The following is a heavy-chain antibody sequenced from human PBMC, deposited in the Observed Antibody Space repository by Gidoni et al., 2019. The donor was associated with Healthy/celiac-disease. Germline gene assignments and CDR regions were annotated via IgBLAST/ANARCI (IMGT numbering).Heavy chain of an antibody. CDR3: ARALVVVVVVFALDI. V-gene: IGHV1-69*06. J-gene: IGHJ3*02. D-gene: IGHD2-15*01. Sequence: QVQLVQSGAAGKKPGSTVKVSCEASGGTFSSYAISWVRQAPGQGLEWRGGIIPIFGTANYAHKFAGRVTITADKSTSTAYMDLSSLRFEDTAVYYCARALVVVVVVFALDIWGHGTMVTVSS. CDR1: GGTFSSYA. CDR2: IIPIFGTA.